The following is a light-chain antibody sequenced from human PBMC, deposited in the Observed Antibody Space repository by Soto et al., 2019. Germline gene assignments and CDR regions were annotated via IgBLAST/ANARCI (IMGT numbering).Light chain of an antibody. CDR1: ESISSW. Sequence: DIPMTQSPSTQSASVGDRVTITCRASESISSWLAWYQQKPGKAPKLLIYDASSLESGVPSRFSGSGSGTEFTLTICSLQPDDFATYYCQQYNSYSRTFGQGAKVEIQ. CDR2: DAS. J-gene: IGKJ1*01. V-gene: IGKV1-5*01. CDR3: QQYNSYSRT.